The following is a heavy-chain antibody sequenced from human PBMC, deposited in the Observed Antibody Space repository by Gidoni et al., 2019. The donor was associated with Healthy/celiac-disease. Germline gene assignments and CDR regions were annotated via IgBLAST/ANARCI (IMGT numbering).Heavy chain of an antibody. Sequence: EVQLVESGGGLVKPGGSLRLSCAASGFTFSSYSMNWVRHAPGKGLEWVSSISSSSSYIDYSDSVKGRFTISRDNAKNSLYLQMNSLRAEDKAVYYCAREQFASTSAYYFDYWGQGTMVTVSS. V-gene: IGHV3-21*01. CDR1: GFTFSSYS. CDR3: AREQFASTSAYYFDY. D-gene: IGHD2-2*01. J-gene: IGHJ4*02. CDR2: ISSSSSYI.